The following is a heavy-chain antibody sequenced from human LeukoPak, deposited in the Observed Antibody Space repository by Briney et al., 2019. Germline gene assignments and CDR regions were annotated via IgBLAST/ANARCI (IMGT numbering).Heavy chain of an antibody. J-gene: IGHJ5*02. CDR3: ARGAPVFRWFDP. V-gene: IGHV1-2*02. D-gene: IGHD2-21*01. Sequence: GASVRVSSMASVYTFTVYYMHCVRQAPGQGGGCVGWINPNIVGTNYTQKFQGRVTMTRDTSISTAYIELSRVRANDTPVYYCARGAPVFRWFDPWGQGTLVTVSS. CDR2: INPNIVGT. CDR1: VYTFTVYY.